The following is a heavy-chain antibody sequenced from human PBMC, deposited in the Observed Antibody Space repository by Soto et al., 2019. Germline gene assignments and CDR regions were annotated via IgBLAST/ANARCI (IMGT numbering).Heavy chain of an antibody. V-gene: IGHV4-34*01. Sequence: QVQLQQWGAGLVKPSETLSLSCAVYGQSFSGHSWAWIRQPPGKGLEWIGEINESGSTYYNPSLKSRVTISTATSKTQFSLTLSSVSAADTAAYFCARGSGIVALPGELEDVNYDYWGQGTLVNVSS. D-gene: IGHD1-1*01. CDR2: INESGST. J-gene: IGHJ4*02. CDR1: GQSFSGHS. CDR3: ARGSGIVALPGELEDVNYDY.